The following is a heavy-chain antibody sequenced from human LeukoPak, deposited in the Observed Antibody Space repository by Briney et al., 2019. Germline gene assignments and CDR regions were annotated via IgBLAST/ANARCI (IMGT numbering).Heavy chain of an antibody. CDR3: ARGYSSSYRIDY. CDR1: GFTFSNYW. Sequence: GGSLRLSCAAAGFTFSNYWVHWVRQAPGKVLVWVSRVNTEGSSTTYADSVKGRFTISRDNAKNTLYLQMNSLSAEDTAVYYCARGYSSSYRIDYWGQGTLVTVSS. V-gene: IGHV3-74*03. CDR2: VNTEGSST. D-gene: IGHD6-6*01. J-gene: IGHJ4*02.